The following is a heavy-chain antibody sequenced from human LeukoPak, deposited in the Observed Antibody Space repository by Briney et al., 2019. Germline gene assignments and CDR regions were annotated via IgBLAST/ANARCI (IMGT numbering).Heavy chain of an antibody. J-gene: IGHJ6*02. CDR2: ISYDGSNK. D-gene: IGHD3-10*01. Sequence: QPGRSLRLSCAASGFTFSSYAMHWVRQAPGKGLEWVAAISYDGSNKYYADSVKGRFTISRDNSKNTLYLQMNSLRAEDTAVYYCARENYGSGSYGYGMAVWGQGTTVTVSS. CDR3: ARENYGSGSYGYGMAV. CDR1: GFTFSSYA. V-gene: IGHV3-30*04.